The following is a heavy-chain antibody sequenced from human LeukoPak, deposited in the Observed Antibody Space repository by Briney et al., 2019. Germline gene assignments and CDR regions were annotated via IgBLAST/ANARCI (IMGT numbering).Heavy chain of an antibody. CDR2: IYSGGNT. CDR3: ARRAGDYSHPYDY. CDR1: GFTVSSNS. V-gene: IGHV3-53*01. Sequence: GGSLRLSCTVSGFTVSSNSMSWVRQVPGKGLEWVSFIYSGGNTHNSDSVKGRFTISRDNSKNTLYLQMNSLRAEDTAVYYCARRAGDYSHPYDYWGQGTLVTVSS. J-gene: IGHJ4*02. D-gene: IGHD3-22*01.